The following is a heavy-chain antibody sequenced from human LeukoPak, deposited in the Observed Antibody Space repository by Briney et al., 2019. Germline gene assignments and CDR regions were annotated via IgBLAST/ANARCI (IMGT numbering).Heavy chain of an antibody. Sequence: GASVKVSCKASGYTFTGYYMHWVRQAPGQGLEWMGWINPNSGGTNYAQKFQGRVTMTRDTSISTAYMELSRLRSDDTAVYYCARDHTLETWIQLWDQTGDAFDIWGQGTMVTVSS. V-gene: IGHV1-2*02. CDR1: GYTFTGYY. CDR2: INPNSGGT. J-gene: IGHJ3*02. D-gene: IGHD5-18*01. CDR3: ARDHTLETWIQLWDQTGDAFDI.